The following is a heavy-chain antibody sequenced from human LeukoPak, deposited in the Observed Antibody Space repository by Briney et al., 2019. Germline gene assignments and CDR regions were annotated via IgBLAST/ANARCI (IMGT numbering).Heavy chain of an antibody. CDR3: ADGEGRPLNY. CDR2: IKEDGSEK. D-gene: IGHD3-3*01. CDR1: GFTFSSYW. J-gene: IGHJ4*02. Sequence: QPGGSLRLSCAASGFTFSSYWMSWVRQAPGKGLGWVANIKEDGSEKYYVDSVKGRFAISRDNAKNSLYLQINSLRAEDTAVYYCADGEGRPLNYWGRGILVTVSS. V-gene: IGHV3-7*01.